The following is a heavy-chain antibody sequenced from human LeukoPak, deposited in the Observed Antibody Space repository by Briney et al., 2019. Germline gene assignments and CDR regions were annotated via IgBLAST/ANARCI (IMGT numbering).Heavy chain of an antibody. J-gene: IGHJ6*03. CDR1: GGTFSSYT. CDR3: ARVVPAAPDAYYYYYMDV. D-gene: IGHD2-2*01. Sequence: SVKVSCKASGGTFSSYTISWVRQAPGQGLEWMGRIIPILGIANYAQKFQGRVTITADKSTSTAYMELSSLRSEDTVVYYCARVVPAAPDAYYYYYMDVWGKGTTVTVSS. CDR2: IIPILGIA. V-gene: IGHV1-69*02.